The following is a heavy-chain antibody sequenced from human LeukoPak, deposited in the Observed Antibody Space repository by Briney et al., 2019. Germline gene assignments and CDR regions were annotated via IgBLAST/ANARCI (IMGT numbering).Heavy chain of an antibody. Sequence: PGGSLRLSCAASRFTFTSYWMNWVRQAPGKRLMWVARLNNDGTITSYADSVKGRFTISRDNAKNTVYLQMNSLRVEDTAMYFCASVRLPGDAFDIWGQGTRVTVSS. J-gene: IGHJ3*02. CDR2: LNNDGTIT. CDR3: ASVRLPGDAFDI. V-gene: IGHV3-74*01. CDR1: RFTFTSYW.